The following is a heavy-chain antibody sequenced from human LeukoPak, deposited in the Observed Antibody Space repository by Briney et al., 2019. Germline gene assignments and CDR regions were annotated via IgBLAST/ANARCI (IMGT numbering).Heavy chain of an antibody. CDR3: ARRVYSSGVDWFDP. J-gene: IGHJ5*02. V-gene: IGHV4-59*08. D-gene: IGHD2-8*01. Sequence: SETLSLTCSVSGGSISNYYWSWIRQPPGKGLEWIGYIYYSGSTNYNPSLKSRVTISVDTSKNQFSLKLGSVTAADTAVYYCARRVYSSGVDWFDPWGQGTLVTVSS. CDR2: IYYSGST. CDR1: GGSISNYY.